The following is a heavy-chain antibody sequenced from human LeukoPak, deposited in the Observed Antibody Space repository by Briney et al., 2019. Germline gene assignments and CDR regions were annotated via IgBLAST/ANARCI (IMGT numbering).Heavy chain of an antibody. CDR3: ATDLIHYYASGAKT. Sequence: GGSLRLSCAASGFTFSSYAMSWVRQAPGKGLEWVSAISGSGGSTYYADSVKGRFTISRDNAKKSLYLQMNSLRAEDTAVYFCATDLIHYYASGAKTWGQGTLVTVSS. J-gene: IGHJ5*02. CDR2: ISGSGGST. CDR1: GFTFSSYA. V-gene: IGHV3-23*01. D-gene: IGHD3-10*01.